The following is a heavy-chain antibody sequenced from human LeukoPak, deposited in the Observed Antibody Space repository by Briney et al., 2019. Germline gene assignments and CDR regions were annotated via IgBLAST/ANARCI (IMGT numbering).Heavy chain of an antibody. J-gene: IGHJ3*02. CDR3: ASRWGSSGWYEAFDI. D-gene: IGHD6-19*01. CDR2: IYYTGST. V-gene: IGHV4-39*07. CDR1: GDSININSYY. Sequence: PSETLSLTCSVSGDSININSYYWGWIRQPPGEGLEWIGTIYYTGSTYYNPSLESRVSISIDTSKNQFSLKLSSVTAADTAVYYCASRWGSSGWYEAFDIWGQGTMVTVSS.